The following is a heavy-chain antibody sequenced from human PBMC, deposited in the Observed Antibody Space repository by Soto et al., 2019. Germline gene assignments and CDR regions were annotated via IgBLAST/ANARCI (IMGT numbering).Heavy chain of an antibody. CDR2: IIPIFGTA. CDR3: ATAFKDYFGGSYRPFSY. J-gene: IGHJ4*02. Sequence: SVKVSCKASGGTFSSYAISWVRQAPGQGLEWMGGIIPIFGTANYAQKFQGRVTITADESTSTAYMELSSLRSEDTAVYYCATAFKDYFGGSYRPFSYWGRGTLVTVSS. V-gene: IGHV1-69*13. D-gene: IGHD3-16*02. CDR1: GGTFSSYA.